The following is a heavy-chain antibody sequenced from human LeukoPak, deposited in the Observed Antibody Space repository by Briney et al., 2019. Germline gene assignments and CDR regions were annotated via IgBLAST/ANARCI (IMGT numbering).Heavy chain of an antibody. Sequence: SETLSLTCTVSGGSISSYYWSWIRQPPGKGLEWIGYIYTSGSTNYNPSLKSRVTISVDTSKNQFSLKLSSVTAADTAVYYCARQGPGFDPWGQGNLVTVSS. V-gene: IGHV4-4*09. CDR2: IYTSGST. J-gene: IGHJ5*02. CDR1: GGSISSYY. CDR3: ARQGPGFDP.